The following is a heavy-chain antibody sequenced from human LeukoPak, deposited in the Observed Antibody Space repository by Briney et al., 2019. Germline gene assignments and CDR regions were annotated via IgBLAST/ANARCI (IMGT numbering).Heavy chain of an antibody. CDR1: GFTVSTNY. D-gene: IGHD6-13*01. CDR2: IYGGGST. V-gene: IGHV3-53*01. J-gene: IGHJ4*02. CDR3: ARTYPPPAAGFDY. Sequence: GGSLRLSYAASGFTVSTNYMTWVRQAPGKGLEFVSIIYGGGSTYYATSVKGRFTISRDNSKNTLYLQMNSLRAEDTAVYYCARTYPPPAAGFDYWGQGTLVTVSS.